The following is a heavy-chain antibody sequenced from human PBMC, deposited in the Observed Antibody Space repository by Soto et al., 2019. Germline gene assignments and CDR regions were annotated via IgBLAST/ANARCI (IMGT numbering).Heavy chain of an antibody. V-gene: IGHV3-23*01. CDR2: VTASGDTT. CDR1: GFTFSTYA. J-gene: IGHJ3*02. D-gene: IGHD4-17*01. Sequence: GGSLILSFAASGFTFSTYAMSLVRQAPGKGLEWVSAVTASGDTTYYADSVRGRFTISRDNSIKTLFMQMNSLRTEDTAVYYCAHPRGYGVFDAYDIWGQGAMVTVSS. CDR3: AHPRGYGVFDAYDI.